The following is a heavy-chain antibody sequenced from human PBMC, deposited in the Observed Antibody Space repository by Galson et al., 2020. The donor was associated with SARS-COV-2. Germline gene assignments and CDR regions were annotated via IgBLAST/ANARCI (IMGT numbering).Heavy chain of an antibody. CDR1: GFTFSSYA. Sequence: GESLKISCVASGFTFSSYAMSWVRQAPGKGLEWVSSINGSGDRTYYADSVKGRFTISRDNSKKTLYLEMSSLRAEDTAVYYCARDRSSGWYEEYYFDYWGQGSLVTVSS. CDR3: ARDRSSGWYEEYYFDY. V-gene: IGHV3-23*01. J-gene: IGHJ4*02. CDR2: INGSGDRT. D-gene: IGHD6-19*01.